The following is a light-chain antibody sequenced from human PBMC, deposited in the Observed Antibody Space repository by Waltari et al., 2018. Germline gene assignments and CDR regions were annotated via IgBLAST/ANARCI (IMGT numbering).Light chain of an antibody. CDR1: SGHSSNI. CDR3: QTGGHGTWV. V-gene: IGLV4-69*01. Sequence: QLVLTQSPSASASLGASVRLTCTLDSGHSSNIVAWVQQQPEKGPRCLLTVNSDGSPTKGDEMPDRFSGSSSGAERYLTISSLQSEDEADYFCQTGGHGTWVFGGGTKLTVL. CDR2: VNSDGSP. J-gene: IGLJ3*02.